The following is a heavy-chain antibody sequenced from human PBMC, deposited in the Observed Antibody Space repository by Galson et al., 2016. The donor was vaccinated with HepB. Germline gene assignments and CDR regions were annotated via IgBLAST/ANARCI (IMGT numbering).Heavy chain of an antibody. CDR2: IKKDGSEQ. J-gene: IGHJ4*02. Sequence: SLRLSCAASGFTFSTYWMSWVRQAPGKGLEWLANIKKDGSEQFYIDSVKGRFTISRDNAKNSLYLQMNSLRADDTAIYYCVGDHGWFLRNWGQGAQVSVSS. D-gene: IGHD6-19*01. CDR3: VGDHGWFLRN. CDR1: GFTFSTYW. V-gene: IGHV3-7*03.